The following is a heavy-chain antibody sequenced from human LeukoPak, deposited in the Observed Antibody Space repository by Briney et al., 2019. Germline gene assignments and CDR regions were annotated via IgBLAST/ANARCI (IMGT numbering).Heavy chain of an antibody. J-gene: IGHJ5*02. Sequence: ASVKVSCKTSADTLSGDDVHWVRQAPGQGLEWLGWLSPDDGFTGNAQDFQGRLTMTTGTTINTVFMELSGLKSEDTAVYYCATESVISISGVVFHYFDPWGQGTQVTVSS. V-gene: IGHV1-8*01. D-gene: IGHD3-3*01. CDR3: ATESVISISGVVFHYFDP. CDR2: LSPDDGFT. CDR1: ADTLSGDD.